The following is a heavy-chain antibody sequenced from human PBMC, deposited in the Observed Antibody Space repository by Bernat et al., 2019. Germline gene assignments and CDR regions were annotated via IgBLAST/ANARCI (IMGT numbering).Heavy chain of an antibody. J-gene: IGHJ6*02. CDR1: GFTFSNYW. D-gene: IGHD1-20*01. V-gene: IGHV3-7*01. CDR3: ARDPGITGTSYYYGMDV. Sequence: EVQLVESGGGLVQPGGSLRLSCAASGFTFSNYWMTWVRQAPGKGLEWVANIKQDGSEKYSVDSVMGRFTISRDNAWNSLYLQMNSLRAEDTALYYCARDPGITGTSYYYGMDVWGRGTTVTVS. CDR2: IKQDGSEK.